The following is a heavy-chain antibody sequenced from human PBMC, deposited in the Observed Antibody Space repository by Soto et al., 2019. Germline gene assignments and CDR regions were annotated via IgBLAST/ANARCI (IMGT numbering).Heavy chain of an antibody. J-gene: IGHJ6*02. V-gene: IGHV1-69*02. CDR2: IIPILGIA. CDR1: GGTFSSYT. CDR3: ARGFSDPYYYGMDV. Sequence: QVQLVQSGAEVKKPGSSVKVSCKASGGTFSSYTISWVRQAPGQGLEWMGRIIPILGIANYAQKFQGRVTITADKSTSTAYMELSSLRSEDTAVHYCARGFSDPYYYGMDVWGQGTTVTVSS.